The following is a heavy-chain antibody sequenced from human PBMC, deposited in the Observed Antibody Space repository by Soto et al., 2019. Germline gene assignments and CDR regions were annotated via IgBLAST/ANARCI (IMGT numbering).Heavy chain of an antibody. CDR1: GGTFSSYT. D-gene: IGHD3-3*01. V-gene: IGHV1-69*08. Sequence: QVQLVQSGAEVKKPGSSVKVSCKASGGTFSSYTISWVRQAPGQGLEWMGRIIPILGIANYAQKFQGRVTITADKSTSTAYMELSSLRSEDTAVYYCARDLHPFWSGSQGRWCDPWGQGTLVTVSS. CDR3: ARDLHPFWSGSQGRWCDP. CDR2: IIPILGIA. J-gene: IGHJ5*02.